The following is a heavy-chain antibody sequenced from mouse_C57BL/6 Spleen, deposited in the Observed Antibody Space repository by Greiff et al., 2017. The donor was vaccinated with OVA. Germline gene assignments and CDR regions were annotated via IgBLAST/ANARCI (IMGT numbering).Heavy chain of an antibody. CDR3: TPSLYDYVAWFAY. CDR2: IRNKANNHAT. Sequence: EVKLVESGGGLVQPGGSMKLSCAASGFTFSDAWMDWVRQSPEKGLEWVAEIRNKANNHATYYAESVKGRFTISRDDSKSSVYLQMNSLRAEDTGIYYCTPSLYDYVAWFAYWGQGTLVTVSA. J-gene: IGHJ3*01. D-gene: IGHD2-4*01. CDR1: GFTFSDAW. V-gene: IGHV6-6*01.